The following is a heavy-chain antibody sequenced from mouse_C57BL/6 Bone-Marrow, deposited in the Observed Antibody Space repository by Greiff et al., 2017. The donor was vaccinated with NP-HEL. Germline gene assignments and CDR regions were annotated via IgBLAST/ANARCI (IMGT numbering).Heavy chain of an antibody. CDR3: VRHYYYGSLDY. V-gene: IGHV10-1*01. Sequence: EVQLVESGGGLVQPKGSLKLSCAASGFSFNTYAMNWVRQAPGKGLEWVARIRSKSNNYATYYADSVKDRFTISRDDSESMLYLQMNNLKTEDTAMYYCVRHYYYGSLDYWGQGTTLTVSS. CDR2: IRSKSNNYAT. J-gene: IGHJ2*01. D-gene: IGHD1-1*01. CDR1: GFSFNTYA.